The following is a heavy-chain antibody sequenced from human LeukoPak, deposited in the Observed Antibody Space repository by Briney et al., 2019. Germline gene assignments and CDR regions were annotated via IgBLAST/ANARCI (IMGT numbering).Heavy chain of an antibody. Sequence: ASVKVSCKASGYTFTGYYMHWVRQAPGQGLEWMGWINPNSGGTNYAQKFQGRVTMTRDTSISTAYMELSRLRSDDTAVYYCARDDDTAPGRTYFQLWGQGTLVTVSS. J-gene: IGHJ1*01. CDR3: ARDDDTAPGRTYFQL. V-gene: IGHV1-2*02. CDR1: GYTFTGYY. CDR2: INPNSGGT. D-gene: IGHD5-18*01.